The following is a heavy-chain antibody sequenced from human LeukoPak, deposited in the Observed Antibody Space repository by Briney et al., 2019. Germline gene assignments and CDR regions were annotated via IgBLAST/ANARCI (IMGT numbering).Heavy chain of an antibody. V-gene: IGHV3-23*01. CDR3: AKGGSFYGSGSYYNEPFDY. CDR2: ISASSDST. CDR1: GFTFSTYA. J-gene: IGHJ4*02. Sequence: GGSLRLSCAASGFTFSTYAMSWVRQAPGKGLEWVSGISASSDSTYYADSVKGRFTIFRDNSKNTLYLQMNSLRAEDTAVYYCAKGGSFYGSGSYYNEPFDYWGQGTLVTVSS. D-gene: IGHD3-10*01.